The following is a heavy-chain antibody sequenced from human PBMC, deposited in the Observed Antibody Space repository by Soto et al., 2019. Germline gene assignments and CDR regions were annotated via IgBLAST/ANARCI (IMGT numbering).Heavy chain of an antibody. CDR3: VRRHVSATGIDWFDP. D-gene: IGHD6-13*01. V-gene: IGHV1-3*01. Sequence: ASVKVSCKASGYTFTSYGIHWVRQAPGQRLEWMGWINAANGDTKYSPKFQGRVTITRDTSASTAYMEPSSLRSEDTAVYYCVRRHVSATGIDWFDPWGQGTLVTVPQ. J-gene: IGHJ5*02. CDR1: GYTFTSYG. CDR2: INAANGDT.